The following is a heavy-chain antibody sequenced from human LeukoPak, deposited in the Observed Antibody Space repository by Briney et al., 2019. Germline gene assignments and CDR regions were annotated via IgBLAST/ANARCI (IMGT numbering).Heavy chain of an antibody. V-gene: IGHV3-7*01. CDR2: IKHDGSEK. CDR3: ARGATYYDFWSGLKVSDY. Sequence: GGSLRLSCAASGFTFSTYWMSWVRQAPGKGLEWVANIKHDGSEKYYVDSVKGRFTISRDNTKNSLYLQMNSLRAEDTAMYYCARGATYYDFWSGLKVSDYWGQGTLVTVSS. D-gene: IGHD3-3*01. J-gene: IGHJ4*02. CDR1: GFTFSTYW.